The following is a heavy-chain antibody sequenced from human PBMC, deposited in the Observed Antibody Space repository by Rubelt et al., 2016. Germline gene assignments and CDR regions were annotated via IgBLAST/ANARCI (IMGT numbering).Heavy chain of an antibody. Sequence: VQLLESGGGLVQPGGSLRLSCAASGFAFSTYAVSWVRQAPGKGLEWVAIISSDGTIKYYADSVKGRFTISRDNSKNTLYLQMNSLRIEDTAVFYCARDPVAVAGGVRHFDYWGQGTLVTVSS. D-gene: IGHD6-19*01. CDR1: GFAFSTYA. J-gene: IGHJ4*02. CDR2: ISSDGTIK. V-gene: IGHV3-30*04. CDR3: ARDPVAVAGGVRHFDY.